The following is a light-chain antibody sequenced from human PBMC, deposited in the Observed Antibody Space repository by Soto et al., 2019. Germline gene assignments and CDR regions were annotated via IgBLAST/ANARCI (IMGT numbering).Light chain of an antibody. J-gene: IGKJ1*01. CDR1: QSVSSN. CDR2: GAS. V-gene: IGKV3-15*01. CDR3: QQYNNWPRT. Sequence: EIVMTQSPATLSVSPGERVTLSCRASQSVSSNLAWYQQKPGQAPRLLIYGASTRATGIPARISGSGSGTEFTLTISSLQSEDLAVYYCQQYNNWPRTFGQGTKVEIK.